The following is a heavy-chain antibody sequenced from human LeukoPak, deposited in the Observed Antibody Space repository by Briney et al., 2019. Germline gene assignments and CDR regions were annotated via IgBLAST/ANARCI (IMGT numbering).Heavy chain of an antibody. CDR2: ISYDGSNK. J-gene: IGHJ3*02. D-gene: IGHD1-1*01. Sequence: GGSLRLSCAASGFTFSSYGMHWVRQAPGKGLEWVAVISYDGSNKYYADSVKGRFTISRDNSKNTLYPQMNSLRAEDTAVYYCAKLLGIPALESDAFDIWGQGTMVTVSS. CDR1: GFTFSSYG. CDR3: AKLLGIPALESDAFDI. V-gene: IGHV3-30*18.